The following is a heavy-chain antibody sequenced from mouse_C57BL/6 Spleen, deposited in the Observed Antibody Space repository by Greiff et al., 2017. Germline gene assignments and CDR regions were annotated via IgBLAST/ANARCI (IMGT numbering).Heavy chain of an antibody. CDR1: AYTFPSYW. CDR2: INPSNGGT. Sequence: QVQLQQPGTELVKPGASVKLSCKASAYTFPSYWMHWVKQRPGQGHEWIGNINPSNGGTNYNEKFKSKATLTVDKSSSTAYMQLSSLTSEDSAVYYCARKEGLPGRGFADWGQGTLVTVSA. V-gene: IGHV1-53*01. J-gene: IGHJ3*01. D-gene: IGHD4-1*01. CDR3: ARKEGLPGRGFAD.